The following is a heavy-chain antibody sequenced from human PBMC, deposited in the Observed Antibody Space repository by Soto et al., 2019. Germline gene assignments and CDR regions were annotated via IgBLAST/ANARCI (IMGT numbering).Heavy chain of an antibody. CDR1: GFTFSSYS. Sequence: GGSLRLSCAASGFTFSSYSMNWVLQAPWEGLEWVSSISSSSSYIYYADSVKGRFTISRDNAKNSLYLQMNSLRAEDTAVYYCARDQPGYSYGYGLGYWGQGTLVTVSS. D-gene: IGHD5-18*01. CDR3: ARDQPGYSYGYGLGY. J-gene: IGHJ4*02. V-gene: IGHV3-21*01. CDR2: ISSSSSYI.